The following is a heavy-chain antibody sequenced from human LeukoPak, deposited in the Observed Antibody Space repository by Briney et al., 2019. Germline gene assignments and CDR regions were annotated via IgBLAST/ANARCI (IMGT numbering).Heavy chain of an antibody. CDR3: ARDRFIDGYNLAYYYGMDV. D-gene: IGHD5-24*01. J-gene: IGHJ6*02. CDR2: IYYSGST. Sequence: SETLSLTCTDSGGSISSYYWSWIRQPPGKGLEWIGYIYYSGSTNYNPSLKSRVTISVDTSKNQFSLKLSSVTAADTAVYYCARDRFIDGYNLAYYYGMDVWGQGTTVTVSS. CDR1: GGSISSYY. V-gene: IGHV4-59*01.